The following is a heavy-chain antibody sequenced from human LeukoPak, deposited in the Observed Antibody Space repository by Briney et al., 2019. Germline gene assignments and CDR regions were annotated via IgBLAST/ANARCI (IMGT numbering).Heavy chain of an antibody. V-gene: IGHV3-53*04. CDR1: GFTVTSND. Sequence: GGSLRLSCAASGFTVTSNDMSWVRPAPGKGLEWVSVLYMGGNTYYADSVKGRFTISRHSSKNTLYLQMNSLRAEDTAVYYCARVGDEVAYTRGYLDHWGQGTLVTVSS. D-gene: IGHD3-16*01. CDR3: ARVGDEVAYTRGYLDH. CDR2: LYMGGNT. J-gene: IGHJ4*02.